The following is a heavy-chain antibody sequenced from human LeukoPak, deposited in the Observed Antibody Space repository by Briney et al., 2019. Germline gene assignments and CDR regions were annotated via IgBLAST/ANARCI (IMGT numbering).Heavy chain of an antibody. D-gene: IGHD1-26*01. J-gene: IGHJ5*02. Sequence: PGGSLRLSCAASGFTFSSYSMNWVRQAPGKGLEWVSSISSSSYIYYADSVKGRFTISRDNAKNSLYLQMNSLRAEDTAVYYCAGVEGATDWFDPWGQGTLVTVSS. CDR3: AGVEGATDWFDP. CDR1: GFTFSSYS. V-gene: IGHV3-21*01. CDR2: ISSSSYI.